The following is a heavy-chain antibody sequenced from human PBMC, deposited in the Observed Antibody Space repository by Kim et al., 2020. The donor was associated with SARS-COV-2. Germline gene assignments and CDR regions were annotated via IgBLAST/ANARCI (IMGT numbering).Heavy chain of an antibody. CDR2: IFYSGST. Sequence: SETLSLTCTVSGGSISSSSYYWGWIRQAPGKGLEWIGSIFYSGSTYYNSSLKSRGTISVDTSKNQFSLNLNSVTAADTAVYYCASLGRRFNCFDPWGQGTLVIVSS. J-gene: IGHJ5*02. CDR3: ASLGRRFNCFDP. CDR1: GGSISSSSYY. V-gene: IGHV4-39*07.